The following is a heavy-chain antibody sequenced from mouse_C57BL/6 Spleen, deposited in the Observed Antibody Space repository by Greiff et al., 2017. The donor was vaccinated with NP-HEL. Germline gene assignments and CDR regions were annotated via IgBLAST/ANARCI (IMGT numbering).Heavy chain of an antibody. CDR3: AKKGPDGYYEAMDY. J-gene: IGHJ4*01. CDR1: GFSLTSYG. Sequence: VHLVESGPGLVQPSQSLSITCTVSGFSLTSYGVHWVRQSPGKGLEWLGVIWRGGSTDYNAAFMSRLSITKDNSKSQVFFKMNSLQADDTAIYYCAKKGPDGYYEAMDYWGQGTSVTVSS. V-gene: IGHV2-5*01. CDR2: IWRGGST. D-gene: IGHD2-3*01.